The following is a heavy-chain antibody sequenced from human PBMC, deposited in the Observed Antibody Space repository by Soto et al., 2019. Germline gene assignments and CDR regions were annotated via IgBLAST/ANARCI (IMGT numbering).Heavy chain of an antibody. CDR3: AKIFRTYYYDSSGYTFDY. J-gene: IGHJ4*02. Sequence: GGSLRLSCAASGFTFSSYAMSWVRQAPGKGLEWVSAISGSGGSTYYADSVKGRFTISRDNSKNTLYLQMNSLRAEDTAVYYCAKIFRTYYYDSSGYTFDYWGQGTLVTVSS. CDR1: GFTFSSYA. CDR2: ISGSGGST. D-gene: IGHD3-22*01. V-gene: IGHV3-23*01.